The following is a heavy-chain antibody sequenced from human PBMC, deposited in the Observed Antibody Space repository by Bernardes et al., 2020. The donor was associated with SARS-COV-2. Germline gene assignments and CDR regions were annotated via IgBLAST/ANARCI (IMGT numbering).Heavy chain of an antibody. CDR1: GYTFTYGF. V-gene: IGHV1-45*02. CDR3: ASPYCSGGSCHRDLDI. J-gene: IGHJ3*02. Sequence: SVKVSCKASGYTFTYGFVHWVRQAPGQALEWMGCITPFNGNTYYAQKFQDRVTITKDTSMTTVYMELNSLKSEDTAMYYCASPYCSGGSCHRDLDIWGPGTMVTVS. D-gene: IGHD2-15*01. CDR2: ITPFNGNT.